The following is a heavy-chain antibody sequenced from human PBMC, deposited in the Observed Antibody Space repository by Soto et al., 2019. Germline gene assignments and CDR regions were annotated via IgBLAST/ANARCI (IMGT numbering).Heavy chain of an antibody. D-gene: IGHD1-26*01. V-gene: IGHV1-3*01. CDR3: ARGWELAPFDY. Sequence: RASVKVSCKASGYTFTSYAMHWVRQAPGQRLEWMGWINAGNGNTKYSQKFQGRVTITRDTSASTAYMELSSLRSEDTAVYYCARGWELAPFDYWGQGTLVTVSS. CDR2: INAGNGNT. CDR1: GYTFTSYA. J-gene: IGHJ4*02.